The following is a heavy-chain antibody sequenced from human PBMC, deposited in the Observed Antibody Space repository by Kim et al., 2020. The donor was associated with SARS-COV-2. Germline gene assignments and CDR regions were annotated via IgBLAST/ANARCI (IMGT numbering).Heavy chain of an antibody. Sequence: SETLSLTCTVSGGSISSGDYYWSWIRQPPGKGLEWIGYIYYSGSTYYNPSLKSQVTISVDTSKNQFSLKLSSVTAADTAVYYCARDSVDCSGGSCYSGWGQGTLVTVSS. J-gene: IGHJ4*02. D-gene: IGHD2-15*01. CDR3: ARDSVDCSGGSCYSG. V-gene: IGHV4-30-4*01. CDR2: IYYSGST. CDR1: GGSISSGDYY.